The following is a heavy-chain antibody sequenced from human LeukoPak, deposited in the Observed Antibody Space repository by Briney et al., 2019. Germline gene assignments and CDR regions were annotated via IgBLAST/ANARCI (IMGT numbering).Heavy chain of an antibody. CDR1: GFTFSSYG. CDR3: AKGRLYDSSGYLRGFLDY. CDR2: ISYDGSNK. D-gene: IGHD3-22*01. J-gene: IGHJ4*02. Sequence: PGGSLRLSCAASGFTFSSYGMHWVRQAPGKGLEWVAVISYDGSNKYYADSVKGRFTISRDNSKNTLYLQMNSLRAEDTAVYYCAKGRLYDSSGYLRGFLDYWGQGTLVTVSS. V-gene: IGHV3-30*18.